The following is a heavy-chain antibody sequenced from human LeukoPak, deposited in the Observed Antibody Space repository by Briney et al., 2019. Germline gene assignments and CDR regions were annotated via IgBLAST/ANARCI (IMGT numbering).Heavy chain of an antibody. Sequence: SETLSLTCAVYGGFFSGYYWSWIRQPPGKGLEWIGEINHSGSTNYNPSLKSRVTISVDTSKNQFSLKLSSVTAADTAVYYCARQYSSSWYTYYYYMDVWGKGTTVTISS. CDR2: INHSGST. CDR3: ARQYSSSWYTYYYYMDV. D-gene: IGHD6-13*01. CDR1: GGFFSGYY. V-gene: IGHV4-34*01. J-gene: IGHJ6*03.